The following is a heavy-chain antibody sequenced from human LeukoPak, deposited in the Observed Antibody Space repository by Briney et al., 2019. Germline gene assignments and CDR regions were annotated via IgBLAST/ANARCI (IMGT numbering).Heavy chain of an antibody. V-gene: IGHV3-15*01. D-gene: IGHD6-13*01. Sequence: GGSLRLSCAASGFTFSSYEMNWVRQAPGKGLEWVGRIKSKTDGGTTDYAAPVKGRFTISRDNSKNTLYLQMNSLKTEDTAVYYCTTDNSSWHDFDYWGQGTLVTVSS. CDR1: GFTFSSYE. CDR3: TTDNSSWHDFDY. CDR2: IKSKTDGGTT. J-gene: IGHJ4*02.